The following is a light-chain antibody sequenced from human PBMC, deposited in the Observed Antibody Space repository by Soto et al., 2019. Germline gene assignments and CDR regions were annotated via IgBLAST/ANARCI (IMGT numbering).Light chain of an antibody. CDR1: QSISRY. CDR2: AAS. V-gene: IGKV1-39*01. CDR3: QQRYNTVSFT. Sequence: DIQMTQSPSSLSASVGDRVTITCRASQSISRYLNWYQHKPGKAPKLLIYAASSLQNGVPSRFFGSSSATDFYLRIISRLQEDFLTEYCQQRYNTVSFTFGQGTRLEIK. J-gene: IGKJ5*01.